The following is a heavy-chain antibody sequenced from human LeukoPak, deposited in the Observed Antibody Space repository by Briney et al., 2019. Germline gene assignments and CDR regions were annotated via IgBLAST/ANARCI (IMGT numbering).Heavy chain of an antibody. CDR2: ISSSSSTI. D-gene: IGHD6-19*01. Sequence: PGGSLRLSCVASGFTFSSYSMNWVRQAPGKGLEWVSYISSSSSTIYYADSVKGRFTISRDNAKNSLYLQMNSLRAGDTAVYYCARGDEQWLVGAFDIWGQGTMVTVSS. CDR1: GFTFSSYS. V-gene: IGHV3-48*01. J-gene: IGHJ3*02. CDR3: ARGDEQWLVGAFDI.